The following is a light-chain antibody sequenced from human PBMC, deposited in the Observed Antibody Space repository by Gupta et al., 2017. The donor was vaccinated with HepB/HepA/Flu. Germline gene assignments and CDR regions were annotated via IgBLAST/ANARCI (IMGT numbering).Light chain of an antibody. CDR2: AAS. V-gene: IGKV3-15*01. J-gene: IGKJ4*01. CDR1: QSVSDN. Sequence: DIVMTQSPATLSVSPGEGATLSCRPSQSVSDNLAWYQQKPGQAPRLLIYAASTSATGIPARFSGSGSGSPFTLTISSRQSEDFAVYYCQQYSYWPPLTFGGGTKVEIK. CDR3: QQYSYWPPLT.